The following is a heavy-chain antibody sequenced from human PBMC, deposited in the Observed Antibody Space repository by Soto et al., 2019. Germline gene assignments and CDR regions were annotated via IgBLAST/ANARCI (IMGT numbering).Heavy chain of an antibody. Sequence: PSETLSLTCTVSGGSISSYYWSWIRQPAGKGLEWIGRIYTSGSTNYNPSLKGRVTMSVDTSKNQFSLKLSSVTAADTAVYYCARGPFREYQLLSLLIKHDYGMDVWGQGTTVTVSS. CDR3: ARGPFREYQLLSLLIKHDYGMDV. CDR1: GGSISSYY. J-gene: IGHJ6*02. V-gene: IGHV4-4*07. D-gene: IGHD2-2*01. CDR2: IYTSGST.